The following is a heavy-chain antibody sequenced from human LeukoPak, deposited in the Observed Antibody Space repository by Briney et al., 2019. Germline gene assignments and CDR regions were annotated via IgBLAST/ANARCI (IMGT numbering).Heavy chain of an antibody. CDR3: ARGPVQNDFWSGYYTYYYYGMDV. Sequence: PSETLSLTCAVSGGSISSSNWWSWVRQPPGKGLEWIGEIYHSGSTNYNPSLKSRVTISVDTSKNQFSLKLSSVTAADTAVYYCARGPVQNDFWSGYYTYYYYGMDVWGQGTTVTVSS. V-gene: IGHV4-4*02. CDR1: GGSISSSNW. D-gene: IGHD3-3*01. CDR2: IYHSGST. J-gene: IGHJ6*02.